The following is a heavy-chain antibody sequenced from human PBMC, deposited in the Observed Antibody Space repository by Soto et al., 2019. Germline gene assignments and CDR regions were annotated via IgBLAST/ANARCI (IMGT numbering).Heavy chain of an antibody. CDR2: IYYSGST. CDR1: GGSISSGGYY. D-gene: IGHD3-3*01. J-gene: IGHJ6*02. CDR3: ARGAELYYDFWSGYYMAPGPTNPPGV. V-gene: IGHV4-31*03. Sequence: PSETLSLTCTVSGGSISSGGYYWSWIRQHPGKGLEWIGYIYYSGSTYYNPSLKSRVTISVDTSKNQFSLKLSSVTAADTAVYYCARGAELYYDFWSGYYMAPGPTNPPGVWGQGTTVTVSS.